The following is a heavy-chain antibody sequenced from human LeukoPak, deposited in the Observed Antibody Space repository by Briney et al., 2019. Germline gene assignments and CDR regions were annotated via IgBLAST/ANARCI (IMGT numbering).Heavy chain of an antibody. J-gene: IGHJ6*02. Sequence: ASVKVSCKASGGTFSSYATSWVRQAPGQGLEWMGGIIPIFGTANYAQKFQGRVTITADESTSTAYMELSSLRSEDTAVYYCASLYSSSSWSHYYGMDVWGQGTTVTVSS. D-gene: IGHD6-6*01. CDR3: ASLYSSSSWSHYYGMDV. CDR1: GGTFSSYA. V-gene: IGHV1-69*13. CDR2: IIPIFGTA.